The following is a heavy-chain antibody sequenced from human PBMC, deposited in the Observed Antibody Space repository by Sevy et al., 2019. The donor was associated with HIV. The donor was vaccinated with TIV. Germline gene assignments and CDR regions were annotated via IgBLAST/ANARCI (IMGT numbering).Heavy chain of an antibody. CDR3: ARHRSVGVAGLDYFDY. CDR1: GFTIRTYN. CDR2: ISSSSTYI. D-gene: IGHD6-19*01. J-gene: IGHJ4*02. Sequence: GGSLRLSCAASGFTIRTYNMNWVRQAPGKGLEWVSSISSSSTYIYYADSVKGRFTISRDNAKNSLYLQMSSLRAEDTAVYYCARHRSVGVAGLDYFDYWGQGTLVTVSS. V-gene: IGHV3-21*01.